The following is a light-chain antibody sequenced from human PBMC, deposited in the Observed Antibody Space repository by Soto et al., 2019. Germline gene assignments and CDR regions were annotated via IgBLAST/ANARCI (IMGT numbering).Light chain of an antibody. Sequence: EIVMTQSPATLSVSPGERAILSCRASQSISSHLAWYQQKPGQTPRLLIYDASARAAGIPVRFSGSGSGTDFTLTISSLQSEDFAVYYCQQYNFWWTFGQGTKVDIK. CDR3: QQYNFWWT. CDR2: DAS. V-gene: IGKV3-15*01. CDR1: QSISSH. J-gene: IGKJ1*01.